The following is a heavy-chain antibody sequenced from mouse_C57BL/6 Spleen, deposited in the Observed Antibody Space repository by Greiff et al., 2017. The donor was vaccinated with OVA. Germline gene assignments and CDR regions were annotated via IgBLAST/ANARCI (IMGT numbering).Heavy chain of an antibody. D-gene: IGHD2-5*01. CDR3: ARNHYSNSMWFAY. J-gene: IGHJ3*01. CDR1: GFSLSTSGMG. Sequence: QVTLKESGPGILQSSQTLSLTCSFSGFSLSTSGMGVSWIRQPSGKGLEWLAHIYWDDDKRYNPSLKSRLTISKDTSRNQVFLKITSVDTADTATYYCARNHYSNSMWFAYWGQGTLVTVSA. V-gene: IGHV8-12*01. CDR2: IYWDDDK.